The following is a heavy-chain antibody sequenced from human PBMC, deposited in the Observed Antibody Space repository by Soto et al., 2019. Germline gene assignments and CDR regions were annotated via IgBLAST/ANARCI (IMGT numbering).Heavy chain of an antibody. CDR2: INRDANDI. CDR3: ARAVPHKWLDS. Sequence: EVQLVESGGGLVQPGGSLRLSCEASRGAFGDYWMHWVRQAPGKGLVWVSRINRDANDIIYADSVKGRFTASRDNAKNLVFLRMNSLRLDATAVYYCARAVPHKWLDSWGQGTLVTVSS. J-gene: IGHJ5*01. V-gene: IGHV3-74*01. CDR1: RGAFGDYW.